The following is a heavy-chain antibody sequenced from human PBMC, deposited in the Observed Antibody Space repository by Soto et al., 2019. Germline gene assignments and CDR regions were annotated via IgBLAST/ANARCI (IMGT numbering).Heavy chain of an antibody. D-gene: IGHD6-13*01. Sequence: QVQLVQSGAEVKKPGSSVKVSCKASGGTFSSYTISWVRQAPGQGLEWMGRIIPILGIANYAQKFQGRVTINXXKXTXXAYRGLSSLRSEDTAVYSCARGDSSSWYIGSWFDPWGQGTLVTVSS. CDR1: GGTFSSYT. J-gene: IGHJ5*02. V-gene: IGHV1-69*02. CDR2: IIPILGIA. CDR3: ARGDSSSWYIGSWFDP.